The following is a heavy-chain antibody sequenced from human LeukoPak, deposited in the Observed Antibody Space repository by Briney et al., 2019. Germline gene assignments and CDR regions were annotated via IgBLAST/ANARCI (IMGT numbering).Heavy chain of an antibody. CDR3: ARGGYYDSTKFGNDGFDF. D-gene: IGHD3-22*01. V-gene: IGHV1-2*02. Sequence: GESLQISLKASGYTFTGHYMHWVRQAPGQGLEWMGWINPNSGGTNNAQKFQGGVTMTRDTSISTAYMELTSLRSDDTAVYYCARGGYYDSTKFGNDGFDFWGQGTMVTVSS. CDR2: INPNSGGT. CDR1: GYTFTGHY. J-gene: IGHJ3*01.